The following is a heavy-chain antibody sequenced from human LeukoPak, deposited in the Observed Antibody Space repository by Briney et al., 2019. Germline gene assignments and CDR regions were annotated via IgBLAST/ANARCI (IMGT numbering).Heavy chain of an antibody. D-gene: IGHD3-10*01. V-gene: IGHV4-31*03. Sequence: SETLSLTCTVSADSLSSGGPYWAWIRQLPGKGLESIGFIHHSGTSRHNPSRKDRVAISVDASRKQFALRLSSVATADTAIYYCARGGNRFGGFYFDYWGQGIQVIVSS. J-gene: IGHJ4*02. CDR1: ADSLSSGGPY. CDR2: IHHSGTS. CDR3: ARGGNRFGGFYFDY.